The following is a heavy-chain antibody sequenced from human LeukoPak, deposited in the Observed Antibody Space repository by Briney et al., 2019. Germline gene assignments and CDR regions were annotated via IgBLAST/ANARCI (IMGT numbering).Heavy chain of an antibody. Sequence: SETLSLTCAVYGGSFSGYYWSWIRQPPGKGLEWIGEINHSGSTNYSPSPKSRVTISVDTSKNQFSLKLSSVTAADTAVYYCARYDFWSGYNDYWGQGTLVTVSS. CDR1: GGSFSGYY. V-gene: IGHV4-34*01. CDR3: ARYDFWSGYNDY. J-gene: IGHJ4*02. CDR2: INHSGST. D-gene: IGHD3/OR15-3a*01.